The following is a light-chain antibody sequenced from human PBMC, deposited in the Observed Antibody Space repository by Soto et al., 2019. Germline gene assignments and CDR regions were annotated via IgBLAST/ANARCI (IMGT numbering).Light chain of an antibody. J-gene: IGLJ1*01. V-gene: IGLV2-23*01. CDR1: SSDVGSYNL. CDR2: EGS. CDR3: CSYAAGSTYV. Sequence: VLTQPASVSWSPGQSITISCTGTSSDVGSYNLVSWYQQHPGKAPKLMIYEGSKRPSGVSNRFSGSKSDNTASLTISGLQAEDETDYYCCSYAAGSTYVFGTGTKATVL.